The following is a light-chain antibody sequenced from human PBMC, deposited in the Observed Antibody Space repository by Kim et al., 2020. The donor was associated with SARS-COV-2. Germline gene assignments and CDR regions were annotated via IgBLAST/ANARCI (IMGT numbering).Light chain of an antibody. CDR3: KTWDTSLSVGV. CDR1: RTNVGDNY. V-gene: IGLV1-51*01. CDR2: DNN. Sequence: GQKVTISCSGSRTNVGDNYVFWYQHLPGTAPKLLIYDNNKRPSEIPDRFSGSKSGTSATLGITGLQTGDEADYYCKTWDTSLSVGVFGGGTQLTVL. J-gene: IGLJ3*02.